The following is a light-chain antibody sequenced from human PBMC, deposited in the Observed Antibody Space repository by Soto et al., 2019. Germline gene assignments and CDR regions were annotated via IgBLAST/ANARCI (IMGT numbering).Light chain of an antibody. CDR1: RSDIGGYNS. CDR2: DVN. Sequence: QSALTQPASVSGSPGQSITISCTGTRSDIGGYNSVSWYQQHPGKAPKLMIYDVNNRPSGVSNRFSGSKSGNTASLTISGLQAEDEADYYCTSYTSSSTRVFGGGTKLTVL. V-gene: IGLV2-14*03. J-gene: IGLJ2*01. CDR3: TSYTSSSTRV.